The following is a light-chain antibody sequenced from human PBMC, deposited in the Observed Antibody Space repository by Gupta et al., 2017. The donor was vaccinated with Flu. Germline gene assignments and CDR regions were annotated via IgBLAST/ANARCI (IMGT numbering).Light chain of an antibody. V-gene: IGLV2-11*01. CDR3: CSHAGTVTFV. Sequence: SVAISCTGTTSDVGNYDYVSWHQQHPGKAPNLLLYGVTERPSGVPDRFSGSKSGNTASLTISGLQAEDEAFYYCCSHAGTVTFVFGGGTRLTVL. J-gene: IGLJ2*01. CDR2: GVT. CDR1: TSDVGNYDY.